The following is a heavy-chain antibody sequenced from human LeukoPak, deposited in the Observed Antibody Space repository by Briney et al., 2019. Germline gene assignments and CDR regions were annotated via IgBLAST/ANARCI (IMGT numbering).Heavy chain of an antibody. CDR2: INPNSGGT. CDR1: GYTFTGYY. D-gene: IGHD5-18*01. J-gene: IGHJ4*02. V-gene: IGHV1-2*02. Sequence: GASVKVSCKASGYTFTGYYMHWVRQAPGQGLEWMGWINPNSGGTNYAQKFQGRVTMTRDTSISTAYMELSRLRSDDTAVYYCAIANNVDTAMVFNYWGQGTLVTVSS. CDR3: AIANNVDTAMVFNY.